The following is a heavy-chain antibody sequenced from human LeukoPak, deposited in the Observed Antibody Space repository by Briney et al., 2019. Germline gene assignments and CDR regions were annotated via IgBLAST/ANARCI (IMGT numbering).Heavy chain of an antibody. CDR3: ARKQWPPNSFDY. D-gene: IGHD6-19*01. Sequence: SQTLSLTCAISGDSVSSNSAAWNWIRQSPSRGLEWLGRTYYRSKWYNDYAVSVKSRITINPDTSKNQFSLQLNSVTPEDTAAYYCARKQWPPNSFDYWGQGTLVSVAS. CDR2: TYYRSKWYN. V-gene: IGHV6-1*01. CDR1: GDSVSSNSAA. J-gene: IGHJ4*02.